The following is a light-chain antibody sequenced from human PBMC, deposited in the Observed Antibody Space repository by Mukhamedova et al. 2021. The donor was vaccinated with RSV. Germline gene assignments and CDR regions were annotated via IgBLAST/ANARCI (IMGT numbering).Light chain of an antibody. CDR1: SSDVGGYNY. CDR3: SSYTSSSTVV. J-gene: IGLJ2*01. CDR2: EVS. V-gene: IGLV2-14*01. Sequence: ITISCTGTSSDVGGYNYVSWYQQHPGKAPKLMIYEVSNRPSGVSNRFSGLQAEDEADYYCSSYTSSSTVVFGGGTKLTVL.